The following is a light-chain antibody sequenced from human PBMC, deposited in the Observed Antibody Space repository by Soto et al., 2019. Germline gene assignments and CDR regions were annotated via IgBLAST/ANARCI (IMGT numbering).Light chain of an antibody. CDR1: QSVSTY. V-gene: IGKV3-20*01. J-gene: IGKJ1*01. CDR2: GAS. CDR3: QQYVASPLT. Sequence: EIVLTQSPGTLSLSPGERATLSCRASQSVSTYLAWHQQKPGQAPRLLIYGASSRATGIPDRFSGSGSGTDFTLTISRLEPEDFAVYYCQQYVASPLTFGQGTNVDIK.